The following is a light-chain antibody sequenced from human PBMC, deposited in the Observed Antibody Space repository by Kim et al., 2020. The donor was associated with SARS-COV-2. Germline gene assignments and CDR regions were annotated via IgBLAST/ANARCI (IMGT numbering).Light chain of an antibody. CDR1: SSDVGGHNY. CDR3: CSYAGSYTLV. V-gene: IGLV2-11*01. Sequence: QSALTQPRSVSGSPGQSVTISCTGTSSDVGGHNYVSWYQQHPGKGPKLMIHDVNKRPSGVPDRFSGSKSGNTASLTISGLQAEDEADYYCCSYAGSYTLVFGGGTQLTVL. J-gene: IGLJ3*02. CDR2: DVN.